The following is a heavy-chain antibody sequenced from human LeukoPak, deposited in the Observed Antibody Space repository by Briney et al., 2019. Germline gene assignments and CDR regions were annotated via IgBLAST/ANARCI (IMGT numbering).Heavy chain of an antibody. CDR3: ASGSLQFRYFDWLSSIFGP. V-gene: IGHV3-23*01. D-gene: IGHD3-9*01. J-gene: IGHJ5*02. Sequence: GESLRLSCAASGFTFSSYAMSWVRQAPGKGLEWVSSISGSGDTTYYADSVKGRFTISRDNSKNTLDLQMTSLRAEDTAVYYCASGSLQFRYFDWLSSIFGPWGQGTLVSVSS. CDR1: GFTFSSYA. CDR2: ISGSGDTT.